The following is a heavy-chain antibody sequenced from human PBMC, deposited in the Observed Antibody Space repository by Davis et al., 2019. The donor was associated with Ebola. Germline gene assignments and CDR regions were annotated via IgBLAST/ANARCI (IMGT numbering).Heavy chain of an antibody. V-gene: IGHV1-58*01. CDR1: GFTFTSSA. D-gene: IGHD1-26*01. CDR3: AASEWELGHP. J-gene: IGHJ5*02. CDR2: IVVGSGNT. Sequence: SVKVSCKASGFTFTSSAVQWVRQARGQRLEWIGWIVVGSGNTNYAQKLQERVTITRDMSTSTAYMELSSLRSEDTGVYYWAASEWELGHPWGQGTLVTVSS.